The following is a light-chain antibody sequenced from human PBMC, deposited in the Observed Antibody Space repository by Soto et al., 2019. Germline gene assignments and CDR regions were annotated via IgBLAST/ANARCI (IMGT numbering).Light chain of an antibody. J-gene: IGLJ1*01. V-gene: IGLV2-8*01. Sequence: QSVLTQPPSASGSPGQSVAISCTGTSSDVGGYNYVSWYQQHPRKAPKLMIYEVNKRPSGVPDRFSGSKSGNTASLTVSGLQAEDEADYYCSSYAGRSNVFGTGTKLTVL. CDR1: SSDVGGYNY. CDR3: SSYAGRSNV. CDR2: EVN.